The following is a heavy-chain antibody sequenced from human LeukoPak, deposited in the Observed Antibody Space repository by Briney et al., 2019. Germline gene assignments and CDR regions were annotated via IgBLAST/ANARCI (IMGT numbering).Heavy chain of an antibody. D-gene: IGHD3-22*01. CDR3: ARVPLYYYDASDI. CDR2: INHSGST. V-gene: IGHV4-34*01. Sequence: SETLSLTCAVYGGSFSGYYWSWIRQPPGKGLEWIGEINHSGSTNYNPSLKSRVTISVDTSKNQFPLKLSSVTAADTAVYYCARVPLYYYDASDIWGQGTMVTVSS. CDR1: GGSFSGYY. J-gene: IGHJ3*02.